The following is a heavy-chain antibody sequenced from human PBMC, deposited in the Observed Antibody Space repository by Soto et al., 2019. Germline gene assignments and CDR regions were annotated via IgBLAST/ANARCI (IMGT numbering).Heavy chain of an antibody. D-gene: IGHD2-2*01. CDR2: IIPIFGTA. J-gene: IGHJ6*02. V-gene: IGHV1-69*13. CDR3: ARDRVPAQYYYYGMDV. CDR1: GGTFSSYA. Sequence: ASVKVSCKASGGTFSSYAISWVRQAPGQGLEWMGGIIPIFGTANYAQKFQGRVTITADESTSTAYMELSSLRSEDTAVYYCARDRVPAQYYYYGMDVWGQGTTVTVSS.